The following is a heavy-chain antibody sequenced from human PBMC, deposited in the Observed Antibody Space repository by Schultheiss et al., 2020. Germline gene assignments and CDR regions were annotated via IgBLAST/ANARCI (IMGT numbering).Heavy chain of an antibody. J-gene: IGHJ4*02. V-gene: IGHV3-66*01. CDR2: IYSGGNT. D-gene: IGHD5-12*01. CDR1: GFSVSSNY. CDR3: ARDTRSGFDPIDS. Sequence: GGSLRLSCAASGFSVSSNYMSWVRQAPGKGLEWVSVIYSGGNTYYTDSVKGRFIISRDNSKNTLYLQMNSLRVEDTALYYCARDTRSGFDPIDSWGQGTLVTVSS.